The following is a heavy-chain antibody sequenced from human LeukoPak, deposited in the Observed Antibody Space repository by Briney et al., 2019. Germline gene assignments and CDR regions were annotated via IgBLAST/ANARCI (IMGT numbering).Heavy chain of an antibody. CDR1: GVTVSSNY. Sequence: GGSLRLSCAASGVTVSSNYMSWVREAAGKGGGGGSLIYSAGTKYYVDSVKGRFTISRDNSKNTLYLQMNSLRVEDTALYYCARDKGVDSAAFDIWGQGTMVTVSS. CDR3: ARDKGVDSAAFDI. J-gene: IGHJ3*02. D-gene: IGHD3-3*01. V-gene: IGHV3-66*01. CDR2: IYSAGTK.